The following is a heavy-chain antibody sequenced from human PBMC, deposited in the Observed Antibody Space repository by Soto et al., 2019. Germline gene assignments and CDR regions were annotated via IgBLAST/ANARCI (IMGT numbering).Heavy chain of an antibody. CDR2: INPNSGGT. CDR3: ARSYYDILTGSPYYMDV. Sequence: ASVKVSCKASGYTFTGYYMHWVRQAPGQGLEWMGWINPNSGGTNYAQKFQGWVTMTRDTSISTAYMELSRLRSDDTAVYYCARSYYDILTGSPYYMDVWGKGTTVTVSS. CDR1: GYTFTGYY. D-gene: IGHD3-9*01. J-gene: IGHJ6*03. V-gene: IGHV1-2*04.